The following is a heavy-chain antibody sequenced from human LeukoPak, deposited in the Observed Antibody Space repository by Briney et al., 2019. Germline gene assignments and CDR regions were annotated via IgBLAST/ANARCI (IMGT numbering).Heavy chain of an antibody. CDR3: ARDPSATAGFFDS. CDR2: IYYSGST. Sequence: KPSETQSLTCTVSGGSISSSSYYWGWIRQPPGKGLEWIGSIYYSGSTYYNPSLKSRVTISVDTSKNQFSLKLSSVTAADTAVYYCARDPSATAGFFDSWGQGTLVTVSS. V-gene: IGHV4-39*07. D-gene: IGHD6-13*01. CDR1: GGSISSSSYY. J-gene: IGHJ4*02.